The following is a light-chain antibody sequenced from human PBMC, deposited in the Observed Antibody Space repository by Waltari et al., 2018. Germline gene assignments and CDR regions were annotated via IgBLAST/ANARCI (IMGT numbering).Light chain of an antibody. J-gene: IGKJ1*01. CDR1: QSLLSRADSKNF. CDR3: QQYYSTPPT. CDR2: WAS. V-gene: IGKV4-1*01. Sequence: DILMTQSPDSLAVSLGERAPLNGKSSQSLLSRADSKNFLAWYQQKPGPSPKLLSHWASTRESGVPDRFSGSGSGTDFTLSISTLQGEDVAVYFCQQYYSTPPTFGQGTKVDIK.